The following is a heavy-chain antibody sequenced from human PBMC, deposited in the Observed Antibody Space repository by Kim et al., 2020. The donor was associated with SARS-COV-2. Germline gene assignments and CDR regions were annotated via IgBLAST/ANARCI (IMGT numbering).Heavy chain of an antibody. D-gene: IGHD4-17*01. Sequence: GGSLRLSCAASGFTLSSYNMHWVRQAPGKGLEWVSSISSSSSYIYYADSVKGRFTISRDNAKNSLYLQMNSLRAEDTAVYYCARGTAIYDDYVFWYFDLGGRGTLVAVCS. V-gene: IGHV3-21*01. CDR2: ISSSSSYI. J-gene: IGHJ2*01. CDR1: GFTLSSYN. CDR3: ARGTAIYDDYVFWYFDL.